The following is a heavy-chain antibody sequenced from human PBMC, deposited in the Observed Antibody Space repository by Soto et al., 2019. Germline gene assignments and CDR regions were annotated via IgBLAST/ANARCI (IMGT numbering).Heavy chain of an antibody. V-gene: IGHV4-31*03. J-gene: IGHJ4*02. CDR2: IYYSGST. Sequence: SENLSLTGPVCGGSISRGGYYCNWIRQHPGKGLEWIGYIYYSGSTYYNPSLKSRVTMSVDTSKNQLSLDVSSVTAADTAVYYCARDRWGYSFDSWGLGTLVTVSS. D-gene: IGHD1-1*01. CDR3: ARDRWGYSFDS. CDR1: GGSISRGGYY.